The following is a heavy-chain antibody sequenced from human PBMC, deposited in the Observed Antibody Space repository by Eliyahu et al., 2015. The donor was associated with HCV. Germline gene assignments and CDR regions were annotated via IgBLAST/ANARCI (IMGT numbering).Heavy chain of an antibody. Sequence: QVQLQESGPGLVKPSQTLSLTCTVSSGSINSGDYYWSWIRQPPGKGLEWIGYLYHSGSTYYNPSLKSRVTISIDTSKNQFSLKLSSVTAADTAVYYCARADCSGASCLPHGLDVWGQGTTVTVSS. D-gene: IGHD2-15*01. J-gene: IGHJ6*02. CDR2: LYHSGST. V-gene: IGHV4-30-4*01. CDR3: ARADCSGASCLPHGLDV. CDR1: SGSINSGDYY.